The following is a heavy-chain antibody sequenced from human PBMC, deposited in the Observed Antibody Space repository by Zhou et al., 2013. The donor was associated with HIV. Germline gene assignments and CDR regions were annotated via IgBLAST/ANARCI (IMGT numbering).Heavy chain of an antibody. J-gene: IGHJ3*02. CDR2: INPSGGST. CDR1: GYTFTSYY. V-gene: IGHV1-46*01. D-gene: IGHD2-15*01. Sequence: QVQLVQSGAEVKKPGASVKVSCKASGYTFTSYYMHWVRQAPGQGLEWMGIINPSGGSTSYAQKFQGRVTMTRDTSTSTVYMELSSLRSEDTAVYYCAREEGGERGGMSFDIWGRRDKWSTVSS. CDR3: AREEGGERGGMSFDI.